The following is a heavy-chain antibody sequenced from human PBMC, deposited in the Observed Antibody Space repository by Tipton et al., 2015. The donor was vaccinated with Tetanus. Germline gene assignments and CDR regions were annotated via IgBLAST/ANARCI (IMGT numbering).Heavy chain of an antibody. V-gene: IGHV3-23*01. Sequence: LRLSCAASGFTFNNYAMSWVRQPPGKGLEWVSIISGSGGGTYYADSVKGRFTISRDNSKNTLYLQMNSLRPEDTAVYYCAKEFQRARIRFFDSWGQGTQVTAS. CDR3: AKEFQRARIRFFDS. D-gene: IGHD2-15*01. CDR2: ISGSGGGT. J-gene: IGHJ4*02. CDR1: GFTFNNYA.